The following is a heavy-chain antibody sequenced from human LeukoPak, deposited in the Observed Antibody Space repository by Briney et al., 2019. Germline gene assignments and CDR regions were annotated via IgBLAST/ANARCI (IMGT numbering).Heavy chain of an antibody. V-gene: IGHV4-39*07. Sequence: SETLSLTCTVSGGSISSGSYYWSWIRQPPGKGLEWIGEINHSGSTNYNPSLKSRVTISVDTSKNQFSLKLSSVTAADTAVYYCASNYGDYVEVFDYWGQGTLVTVSS. J-gene: IGHJ4*02. CDR2: INHSGST. CDR3: ASNYGDYVEVFDY. CDR1: GGSISSGSYY. D-gene: IGHD4-17*01.